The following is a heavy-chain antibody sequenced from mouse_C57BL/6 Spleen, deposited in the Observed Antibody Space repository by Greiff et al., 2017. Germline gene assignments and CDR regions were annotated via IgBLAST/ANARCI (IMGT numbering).Heavy chain of an antibody. CDR2: INPNNGGT. CDR1: GYTFTDYY. D-gene: IGHD4-1*01. V-gene: IGHV1-26*01. Sequence: EVQLQQSGPELVKPGASVKISCKASGYTFTDYYMNWVKQSHGKSLEWIGDINPNNGGTSYNQKFKGKATLTVDKSSSTAYMELRILTSEDSAVYYCAREVNWDYWGQGTTLTVSS. J-gene: IGHJ2*01. CDR3: AREVNWDY.